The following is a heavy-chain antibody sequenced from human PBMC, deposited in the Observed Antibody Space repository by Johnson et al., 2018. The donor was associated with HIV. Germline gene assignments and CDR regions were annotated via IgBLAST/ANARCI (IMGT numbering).Heavy chain of an antibody. D-gene: IGHD3-22*01. CDR2: ISYDGTNK. Sequence: QVQLVESGGGVVQPGRSLRLSCAASGFTFSNYGMHWVRQAPGKGLERVAVISYDGTNKYYADSVKGRFTISRDNSKNTLSLQMNSLRAEDSAVFYCVRGEYYYPSSTYYYGAFDIWGQGTMVTVSS. J-gene: IGHJ3*02. CDR3: VRGEYYYPSSTYYYGAFDI. V-gene: IGHV3-30*03. CDR1: GFTFSNYG.